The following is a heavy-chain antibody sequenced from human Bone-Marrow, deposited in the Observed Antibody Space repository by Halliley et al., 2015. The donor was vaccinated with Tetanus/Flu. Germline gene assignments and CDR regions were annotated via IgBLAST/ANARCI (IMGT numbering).Heavy chain of an antibody. Sequence: TLSLTCTVFSGSIINYSWSWVRQPPGKGLEWIGYIHHSGSTYYAPSLTSRVTISTDTPRNQFSLKLHSVTAADTAVYYCASSIVSTSAGNWFDPWGQGTLVTVSS. CDR3: ASSIVSTSAGNWFDP. V-gene: IGHV4-59*01. J-gene: IGHJ5*02. CDR1: SGSIINYS. CDR2: IHHSGST. D-gene: IGHD5-12*01.